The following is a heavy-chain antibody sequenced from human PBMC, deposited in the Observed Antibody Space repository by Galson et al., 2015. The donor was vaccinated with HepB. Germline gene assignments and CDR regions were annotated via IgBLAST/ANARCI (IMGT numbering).Heavy chain of an antibody. CDR3: ARGDQRPEYYDFWSGYWYLFDP. Sequence: SVKVSCKASGYTFTYRYLHWVRQAPGQALEWMGWITPFNGNTNYAQKFQDRVTMTRDTSISTAYMELSRLRSDDTAVYYCARGDQRPEYYDFWSGYWYLFDPWGQGTLVTVSS. CDR1: GYTFTYRY. D-gene: IGHD3-3*01. V-gene: IGHV1-45*02. J-gene: IGHJ5*02. CDR2: ITPFNGNT.